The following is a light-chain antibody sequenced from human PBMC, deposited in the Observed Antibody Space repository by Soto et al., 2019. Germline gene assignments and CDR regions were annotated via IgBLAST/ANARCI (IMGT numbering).Light chain of an antibody. CDR1: SSDVGGYNY. CDR2: EVS. Sequence: QSVLTQPASVSGSPGQSITISCTGTSSDVGGYNYVSWYQQHPGKAPKLMIYEVSNRPSGVSNRFSGSKSGSTASLTISGLQAEDEADYYCSSYTSSSTPVFGTGTKVTVL. J-gene: IGLJ1*01. CDR3: SSYTSSSTPV. V-gene: IGLV2-14*01.